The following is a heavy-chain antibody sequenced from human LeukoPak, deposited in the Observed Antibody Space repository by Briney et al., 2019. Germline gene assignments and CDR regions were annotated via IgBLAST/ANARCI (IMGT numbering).Heavy chain of an antibody. CDR2: FDPEDGET. Sequence: GASVKVSCKVSGYTLTELSIHWVRQAPGKGLDWMGGFDPEDGETLYAQKFQGRVTMTEDTSTDTAYMELSSLRSEDTAVYYCATWIRQQLILGFDIWGQGTMVTVSS. CDR3: ATWIRQQLILGFDI. J-gene: IGHJ3*02. D-gene: IGHD6-13*01. V-gene: IGHV1-24*01. CDR1: GYTLTELS.